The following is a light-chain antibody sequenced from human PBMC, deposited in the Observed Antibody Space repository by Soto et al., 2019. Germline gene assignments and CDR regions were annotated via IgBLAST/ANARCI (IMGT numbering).Light chain of an antibody. V-gene: IGKV1-5*03. CDR3: LQYNSYSRT. CDR2: KAS. J-gene: IGKJ2*01. Sequence: DIQMTQSPSTLSASVGDRVTITCRASQSISTWLAWYQQKPGKAPKVLIYKASILQSGVPSRFSGSGSGTEFTLTISSLQPDDFATYYCLQYNSYSRTFGQGTKLEIK. CDR1: QSISTW.